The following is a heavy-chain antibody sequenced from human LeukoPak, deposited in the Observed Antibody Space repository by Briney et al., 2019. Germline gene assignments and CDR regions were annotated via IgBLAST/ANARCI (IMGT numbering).Heavy chain of an antibody. CDR3: ARAIVAGYYGSGENWFDP. D-gene: IGHD3-10*01. J-gene: IGHJ5*02. Sequence: PGGSLCLFCGASGLTVSKNYMSWVRLPPGKGLEWVSVIYIGGRNYYQDPVKGRSTISRDNSMKTLFLQVDSLRAEDTAVYYGARAIVAGYYGSGENWFDPWGQGTLLSVPS. V-gene: IGHV3-66*01. CDR1: GLTVSKNY. CDR2: IYIGGRN.